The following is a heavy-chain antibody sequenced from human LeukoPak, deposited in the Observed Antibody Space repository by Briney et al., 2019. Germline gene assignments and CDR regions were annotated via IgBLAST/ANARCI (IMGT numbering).Heavy chain of an antibody. J-gene: IGHJ4*02. CDR1: GGSISSYY. V-gene: IGHV4-59*01. D-gene: IGHD3-10*01. CDR2: IYYSGST. CDR3: AREGRGSGSYTFDY. Sequence: PSEILSLTCTVSGGSISSYYWSWIRQPPGKGLEWIGYIYYSGSTNYNPSLKSRVTISVDTSKNQFSLKLSSVTAADTAVYYCAREGRGSGSYTFDYWGQGTLVTVSS.